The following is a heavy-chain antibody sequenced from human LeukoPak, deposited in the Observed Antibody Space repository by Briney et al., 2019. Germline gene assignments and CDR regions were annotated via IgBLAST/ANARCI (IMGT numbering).Heavy chain of an antibody. CDR3: AKDLVGEQWLVLLTYYYYYGMDV. Sequence: PGGSLRLSCAASGFTFSSYEMNWVRQAPGKGLEWVSYISSSGSTIYYADSVKGRFTISRDNAKNSLYLQMNSLRAEDTAVYYCAKDLVGEQWLVLLTYYYYYGMDVWGQGTTVTVSS. V-gene: IGHV3-48*03. D-gene: IGHD6-19*01. J-gene: IGHJ6*02. CDR1: GFTFSSYE. CDR2: ISSSGSTI.